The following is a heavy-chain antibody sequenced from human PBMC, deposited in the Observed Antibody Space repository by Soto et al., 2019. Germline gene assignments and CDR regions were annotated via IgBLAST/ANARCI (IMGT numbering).Heavy chain of an antibody. CDR2: IRGKANSYAT. CDR1: GFTFSGSA. D-gene: IGHD6-13*01. J-gene: IGHJ4*02. Sequence: LRLSCAASGFTFSGSAMHWVRQASGKGLEWVGRIRGKANSYATAYAASVKGRFTISRDDSKYMAYLQMNSLKTEHTAVYYCTTHPGYSHDFGYWGQGTLVTVSS. CDR3: TTHPGYSHDFGY. V-gene: IGHV3-73*01.